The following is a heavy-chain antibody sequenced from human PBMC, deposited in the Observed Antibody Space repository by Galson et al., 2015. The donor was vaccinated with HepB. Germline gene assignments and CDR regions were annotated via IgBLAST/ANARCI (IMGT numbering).Heavy chain of an antibody. V-gene: IGHV3-11*06. D-gene: IGHD4-17*01. Sequence: SLRLSCAASGFTFSDYYMSWIRQAPGKGLEWISYISQSGTYTNYADPVKGRFTISRDNAQNSLYLQINSLRAEDTAVYYCARVADADYGDHSHFDSWGQGTLVTVSS. J-gene: IGHJ4*02. CDR3: ARVADADYGDHSHFDS. CDR1: GFTFSDYY. CDR2: ISQSGTYT.